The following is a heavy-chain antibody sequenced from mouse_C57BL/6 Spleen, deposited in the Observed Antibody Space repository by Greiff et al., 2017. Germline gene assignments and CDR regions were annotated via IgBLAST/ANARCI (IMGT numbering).Heavy chain of an antibody. D-gene: IGHD6-1*01. Sequence: VQLQQSGAELVKPGASVKISCKASGYAFSSYWMNWVKQRPGKGLEWIGQIYPGDGDTNYNGKFKGKATLSADKSSSTAYMQHSGVTSKDSAVCFCARGAAGKDYWGQGTTLTVSS. CDR1: GYAFSSYW. CDR2: IYPGDGDT. CDR3: ARGAAGKDY. V-gene: IGHV1-80*01. J-gene: IGHJ2*01.